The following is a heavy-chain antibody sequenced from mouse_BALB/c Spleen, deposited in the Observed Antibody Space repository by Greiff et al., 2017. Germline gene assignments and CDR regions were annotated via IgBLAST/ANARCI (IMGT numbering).Heavy chain of an antibody. V-gene: IGHV5-6*01. CDR3: ARLSTDYAMDY. CDR2: ISSGGSYT. Sequence: EVQVVESGGDLVKPGGSLKLSCAASGFTFSSYGMSWVRQTPDKRLEWVATISSGGSYTYYPDSVKGRFTISRDNAKNTLYLQMSSLKSEDTAMYYCARLSTDYAMDYWGQGTSVTVSS. J-gene: IGHJ4*01. CDR1: GFTFSSYG.